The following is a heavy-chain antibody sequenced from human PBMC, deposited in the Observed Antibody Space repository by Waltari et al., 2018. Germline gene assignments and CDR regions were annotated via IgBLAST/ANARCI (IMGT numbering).Heavy chain of an antibody. CDR1: EFTFSSYA. Sequence: QVQLVESGGGVVQPGKSLRLSCAASEFTFSSYAMHWVRQAPGKGLEWVAVISYNARNIYYVDSVKGRFTISRDNSRKTLFLQMSSLRAEDTAVYYCARDYCDRTNCHGMDVWGLGTTVTVSS. CDR3: ARDYCDRTNCHGMDV. CDR2: ISYNARNI. V-gene: IGHV3-30*04. J-gene: IGHJ6*02. D-gene: IGHD3-22*01.